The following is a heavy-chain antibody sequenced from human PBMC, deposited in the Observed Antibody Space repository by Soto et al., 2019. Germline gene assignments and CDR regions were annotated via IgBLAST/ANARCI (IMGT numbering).Heavy chain of an antibody. CDR1: GFIFSSHS. CDR2: ISSTAGRTS. V-gene: IGHV3-23*01. J-gene: IGHJ6*02. Sequence: PGGSLRLSCAASGFIFSSHSMHWVRQAPGKGLEWVSSISSTAGRTSSYADSVKGRFAISRDFSDNTVYLQMNNLRVDDTAVYFCAKGVLSFHYGMEVWGQGTTVTVSS. D-gene: IGHD3-10*01. CDR3: AKGVLSFHYGMEV.